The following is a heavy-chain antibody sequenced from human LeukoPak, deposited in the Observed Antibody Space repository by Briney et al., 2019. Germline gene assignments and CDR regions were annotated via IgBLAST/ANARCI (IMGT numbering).Heavy chain of an antibody. D-gene: IGHD6-19*01. J-gene: IGHJ3*02. CDR2: IYHSGST. V-gene: IGHV4-59*12. Sequence: PSETLSLTCTVSGGSISSYYWSWIRQPPGKGLEWIGEIYHSGSTNYNPSLKSRVTISVDKSKNQFSLKLSSVTAADTAVYYCARDSSAPSGWSDAFDIWGQGTMVTVSS. CDR1: GGSISSYY. CDR3: ARDSSAPSGWSDAFDI.